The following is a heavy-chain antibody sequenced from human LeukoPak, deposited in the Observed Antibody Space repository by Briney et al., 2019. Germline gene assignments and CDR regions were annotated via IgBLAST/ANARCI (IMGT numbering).Heavy chain of an antibody. J-gene: IGHJ3*02. D-gene: IGHD2-2*02. CDR3: ARSYTAPGAFDI. CDR1: GYSISSGYY. V-gene: IGHV4-38-2*01. CDR2: IYHSGST. Sequence: SETLSLTCAVSGYSISSGYYWGRIRQPPGKGLEWIGSIYHSGSTYYNPSLKSRVTISVDTSKNQFSLKLSSVTAADTAVYYCARSYTAPGAFDIWGQGTMVTVSS.